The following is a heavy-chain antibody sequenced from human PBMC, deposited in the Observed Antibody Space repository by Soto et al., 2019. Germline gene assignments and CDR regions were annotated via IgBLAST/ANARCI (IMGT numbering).Heavy chain of an antibody. J-gene: IGHJ6*02. CDR3: ARDRATDYYDSSGGPYYGMDV. CDR1: GYSFTSYW. CDR2: IYPGDSDT. Sequence: EVQLVQSGAEVKKPGESLKISCKGSGYSFTSYWIGWVRQMPGKGLEWMGIIYPGDSDTRYSPSFQGQVTISADKSISTAYLQWSSLKASDTAMYYCARDRATDYYDSSGGPYYGMDVWGQGTTVTVSS. V-gene: IGHV5-51*01. D-gene: IGHD3-22*01.